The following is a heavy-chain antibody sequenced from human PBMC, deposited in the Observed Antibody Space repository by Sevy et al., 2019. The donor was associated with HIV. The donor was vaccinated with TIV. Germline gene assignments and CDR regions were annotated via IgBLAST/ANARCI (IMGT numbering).Heavy chain of an antibody. CDR2: ISGSGGST. D-gene: IGHD6-13*01. CDR3: AKVLGIAAAGYYFDF. V-gene: IGHV3-23*01. CDR1: GFTFSSYA. Sequence: GGSLRLSCAASGFTFSSYAMSWVRQAPGKGLEWVSAISGSGGSTYYADFVKGRFTISSDNSKNTLYLPMNSLGAGDNAVYYCAKVLGIAAAGYYFDFWGQGTLVTVSS. J-gene: IGHJ4*02.